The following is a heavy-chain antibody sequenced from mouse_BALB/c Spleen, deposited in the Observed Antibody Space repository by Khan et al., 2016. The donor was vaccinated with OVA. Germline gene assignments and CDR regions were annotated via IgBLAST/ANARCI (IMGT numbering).Heavy chain of an antibody. V-gene: IGHV5-6*01. Sequence: EVKLVESGGDLVKPGGSLKLSCAASGFTFSSYGMSWVRQTPDKRLEWVATISSGGDYTYYPDSVKGRFTISRDNAKNTLYLQMSSLKSEDTAMFYCASHLTGSFDYWGQGTLVTVSA. J-gene: IGHJ3*01. D-gene: IGHD4-1*01. CDR1: GFTFSSYG. CDR3: ASHLTGSFDY. CDR2: ISSGGDYT.